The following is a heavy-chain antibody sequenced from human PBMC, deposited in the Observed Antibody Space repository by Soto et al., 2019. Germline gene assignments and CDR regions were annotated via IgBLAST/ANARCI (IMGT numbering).Heavy chain of an antibody. CDR3: TTYFNRGSYYWFDP. Sequence: GGSLRLSCAASGFSFSNAWMSWVRQAPGKGLEWVGRIKSKTDGGTTDYAAPVKGRFTISRDDSKNTLYLQMHSLKTEDTAVYCCTTYFNRGSYYWFDPWGQGTLVTVSS. D-gene: IGHD1-26*01. V-gene: IGHV3-15*01. CDR2: IKSKTDGGTT. CDR1: GFSFSNAW. J-gene: IGHJ5*02.